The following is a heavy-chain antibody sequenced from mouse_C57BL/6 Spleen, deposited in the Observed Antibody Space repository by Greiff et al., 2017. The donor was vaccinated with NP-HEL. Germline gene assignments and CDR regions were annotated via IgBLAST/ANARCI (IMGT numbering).Heavy chain of an antibody. D-gene: IGHD2-3*01. J-gene: IGHJ2*01. Sequence: EVQRVESGGGLVKPGGSLKLSCAASGFTFSSYTMSWVRQTPEKRLEWVATISGGGGNTYYPDSVKGRFTISRDNAKNTLYLQMSSLRSEDTALYYCARSGYYDFDYWGQGTTLTVSS. CDR3: ARSGYYDFDY. CDR1: GFTFSSYT. CDR2: ISGGGGNT. V-gene: IGHV5-9*01.